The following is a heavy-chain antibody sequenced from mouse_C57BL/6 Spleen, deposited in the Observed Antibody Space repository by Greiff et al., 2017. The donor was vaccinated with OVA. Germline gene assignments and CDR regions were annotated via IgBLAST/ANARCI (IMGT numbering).Heavy chain of an antibody. V-gene: IGHV5-16*01. CDR1: GFTFSDYY. J-gene: IGHJ1*03. CDR3: ARDGVYYDYDGGWYFDV. Sequence: EVKLVESEGGLVQPGSSMKLSCTASGFTFSDYYMAWVRQVPEKGLEWVANINYDGSSTYYLDSLKSRFIISRDNAKNILYLQMSSLKSEDTATYYCARDGVYYDYDGGWYFDVWGTGTTVTVSS. D-gene: IGHD2-4*01. CDR2: INYDGSST.